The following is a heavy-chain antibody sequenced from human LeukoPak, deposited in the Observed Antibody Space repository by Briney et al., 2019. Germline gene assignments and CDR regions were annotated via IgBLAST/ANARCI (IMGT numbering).Heavy chain of an antibody. CDR2: ISHNGKS. V-gene: IGHV4-34*01. J-gene: IGHJ4*02. D-gene: IGHD1-26*01. CDR3: VLGRWEPTGSY. CDR1: GGSFSGYY. Sequence: PSETLTLTCAVYGGSFSGYYRTWIRQSPGKGLEWIGEISHNGKSNYNPSLKSRVTISVDTSRIQFSLRLTSVTAADTGVYYCVLGRWEPTGSYWGQGTLVTISS.